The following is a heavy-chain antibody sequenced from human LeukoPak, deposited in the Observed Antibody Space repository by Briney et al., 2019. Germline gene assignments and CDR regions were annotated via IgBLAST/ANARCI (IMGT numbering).Heavy chain of an antibody. CDR2: ISGSGGST. V-gene: IGHV3-23*01. Sequence: GGSLRLSCAASGFTFSSYAMSWVRQAPGEGLEWVSSISGSGGSTYYADSVKGRFTISRDNSKNTLYLQMNSLRAEDTAVYYCAKDSSGYHGSHDYWGQGTLVTVSS. CDR1: GFTFSSYA. J-gene: IGHJ4*02. CDR3: AKDSSGYHGSHDY. D-gene: IGHD3-22*01.